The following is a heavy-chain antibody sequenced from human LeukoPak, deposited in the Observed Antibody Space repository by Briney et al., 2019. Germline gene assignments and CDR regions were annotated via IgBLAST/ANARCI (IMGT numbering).Heavy chain of an antibody. CDR1: GASVSSASY. CDR3: ARSRAFNNGAFDP. CDR2: IYNGVNT. Sequence: SETLSLTCTVSGASVSSASYWTWIRQPPGKGVEWIAHIYNGVNTNYNPSLKSRVTISVDTSKNQFSLRLNSVTAADTAVYYCARSRAFNNGAFDPWGQGSLVTVSS. V-gene: IGHV4-61*01. D-gene: IGHD2-8*01. J-gene: IGHJ5*02.